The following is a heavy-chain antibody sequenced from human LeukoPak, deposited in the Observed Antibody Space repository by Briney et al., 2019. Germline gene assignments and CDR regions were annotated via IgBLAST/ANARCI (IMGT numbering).Heavy chain of an antibody. J-gene: IGHJ5*02. CDR1: GYTFTSYD. V-gene: IGHV1-8*03. CDR2: MNPNSGNT. CDR3: ARAQVVPAAIGEFDP. D-gene: IGHD2-2*02. Sequence: ASVKVSCKASGYTFTSYDINWVRQATGQGLEWMGWMNPNSGNTGYVQKFQGRVTITRSTSISTAYMELSSLRSEDTAVYYCARAQVVPAAIGEFDPWGQGTLVTVSS.